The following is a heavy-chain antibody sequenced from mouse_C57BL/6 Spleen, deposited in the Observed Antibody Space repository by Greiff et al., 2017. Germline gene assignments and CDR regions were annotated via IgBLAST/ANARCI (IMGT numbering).Heavy chain of an antibody. CDR2: IYPGSGST. Sequence: QVQLQQPGAELVKPGASVKMSCKASGYTFTSYWITWVKQRPGQGLEWIGDIYPGSGSTKYNETFKSKATRTVDTSSSTAYMQLSSLTSEDSAVYYCARYYYGSSSPFAYWGQGTLVTVSA. CDR1: GYTFTSYW. CDR3: ARYYYGSSSPFAY. J-gene: IGHJ3*01. D-gene: IGHD1-1*01. V-gene: IGHV1-55*01.